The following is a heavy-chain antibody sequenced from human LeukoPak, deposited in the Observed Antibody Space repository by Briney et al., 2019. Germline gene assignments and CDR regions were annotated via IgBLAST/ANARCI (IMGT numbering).Heavy chain of an antibody. Sequence: NASETLSLTCAVSGGSISSSSYYWGWNRQPPGKGLEWIGSIYYSGSTYYNPSLKSRVTISVDTSKNQFSLKLSSVTAADTAAYYCARHSYDFWSGYYTYAFDIWGQGTMVTVSS. D-gene: IGHD3-3*01. V-gene: IGHV4-39*01. CDR3: ARHSYDFWSGYYTYAFDI. CDR1: GGSISSSSYY. CDR2: IYYSGST. J-gene: IGHJ3*02.